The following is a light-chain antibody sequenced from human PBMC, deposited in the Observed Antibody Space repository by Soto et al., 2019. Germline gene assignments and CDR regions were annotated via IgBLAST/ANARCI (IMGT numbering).Light chain of an antibody. CDR2: DVS. V-gene: IGLV2-14*01. CDR1: SSDVGGYNY. J-gene: IGLJ2*01. CDR3: SSYTSSSTRV. Sequence: QSALTQPASVSGSPGQSITISCTGTSSDVGGYNYVSWYQQHPGKAPKLMIYDVSNRPSGVSNRFSGSKSGNTDSLTISGLLAEDEADYYCSSYTSSSTRVFGGGTKVTVL.